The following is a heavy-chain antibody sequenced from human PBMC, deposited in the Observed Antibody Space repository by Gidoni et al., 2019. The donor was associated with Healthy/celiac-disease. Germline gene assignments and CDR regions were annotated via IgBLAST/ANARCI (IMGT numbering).Heavy chain of an antibody. Sequence: EGELLESGGGVGQAGGALRVHWAGSGFTCSSYAMSWVRQAPGEGLEWVSAISGSVGSTYYADSVKGRFTISRDNSKNTLYLQMNSLRAEDTAVYYCAKDTRRLSTVTISFDYWGQGTLVTVSS. J-gene: IGHJ4*02. CDR3: AKDTRRLSTVTISFDY. D-gene: IGHD4-4*01. CDR1: GFTCSSYA. CDR2: ISGSVGST. V-gene: IGHV3-23*01.